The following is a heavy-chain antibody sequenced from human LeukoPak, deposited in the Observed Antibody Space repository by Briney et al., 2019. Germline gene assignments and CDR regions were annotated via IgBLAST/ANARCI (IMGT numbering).Heavy chain of an antibody. CDR1: GFTFGAYA. Sequence: GGSLRLSCTTSGFTFGAYAMSWVRQAPGKGLEWVGFIRSKGYGGTTEYAAAVKGRFTISRDESKSAAYLQMDSLRAEDTAVYYCARVPRWYVIDYWGQGTLVTVSS. CDR3: ARVPRWYVIDY. J-gene: IGHJ4*02. CDR2: IRSKGYGGTT. V-gene: IGHV3-49*04. D-gene: IGHD4-23*01.